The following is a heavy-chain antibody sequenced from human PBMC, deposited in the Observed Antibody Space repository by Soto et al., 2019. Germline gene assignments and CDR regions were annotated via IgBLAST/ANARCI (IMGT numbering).Heavy chain of an antibody. V-gene: IGHV1-18*01. CDR3: ARTSVSNCNWFDP. CDR2: ISVDNGNT. D-gene: IGHD4-4*01. CDR1: GYTFTDYD. J-gene: IGHJ5*02. Sequence: QGQLVQSGAEVKKPGASVKVSCKASGYTFTDYDISWVRQAPGQGLEWMGWISVDNGNTKYVESLQGRVTMTTDTSTSTAYLEVRSLRSDDTAVYYWARTSVSNCNWFDPWGQGTLVAGSS.